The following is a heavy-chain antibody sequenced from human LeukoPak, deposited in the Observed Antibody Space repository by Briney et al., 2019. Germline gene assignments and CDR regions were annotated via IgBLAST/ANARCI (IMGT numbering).Heavy chain of an antibody. V-gene: IGHV4-39*07. D-gene: IGHD3-22*01. CDR1: GGSISSGAYY. Sequence: PSGTLSLTCAVSGGSISSGAYYWGWIRQPPGKGLEWMGNINYSGTTYYNPSLKSRVTISVDTSNNQFSLRLSSVTAADTAVYYCAREIDRTIIGPGIWGQGTMVTVSS. CDR3: AREIDRTIIGPGI. J-gene: IGHJ3*02. CDR2: INYSGTT.